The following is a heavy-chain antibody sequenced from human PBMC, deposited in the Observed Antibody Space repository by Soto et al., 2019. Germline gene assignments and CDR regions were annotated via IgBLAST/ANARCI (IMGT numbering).Heavy chain of an antibody. CDR3: ARWPQLEPRFDY. V-gene: IGHV4-31*01. CDR2: IYYSGST. Sequence: QVQLQESGPGLVKPSQTLSLTCTVSGGSISSGGYYWSWLRQHPGKGLEWIGYIYYSGSTYYNPSLKNLVTISVDTSKNQFSLKLSSVTAADTAVYYCARWPQLEPRFDYWGQGTLVTVSS. J-gene: IGHJ4*02. CDR1: GGSISSGGYY. D-gene: IGHD1-1*01.